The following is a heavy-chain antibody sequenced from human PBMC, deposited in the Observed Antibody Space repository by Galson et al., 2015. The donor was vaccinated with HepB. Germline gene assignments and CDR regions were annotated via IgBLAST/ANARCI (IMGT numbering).Heavy chain of an antibody. V-gene: IGHV3-30*03. D-gene: IGHD3-10*01. J-gene: IGHJ5*02. CDR3: AGGYGSGSLLLDP. CDR1: GFTFSSYG. Sequence: SLRLSCAASGFTFSSYGMHWVRQAPGKGLEWVAVISYDGSNKYYADSVKGRFTISRDNSKNTLYLQMNSLRAEDTAVYYCAGGYGSGSLLLDPWGQGTLVTVSS. CDR2: ISYDGSNK.